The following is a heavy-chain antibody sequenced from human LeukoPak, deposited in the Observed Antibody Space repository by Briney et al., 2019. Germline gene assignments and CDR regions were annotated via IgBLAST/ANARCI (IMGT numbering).Heavy chain of an antibody. J-gene: IGHJ5*02. Sequence: SETLSLTCAVYGGSFSGYYWSWIRQPPGKGLEWIGGINHSGSTNYNPSLKSRVTISVDTSKNQFSLKLSSVTAADTAVYYCARAKGSGSYFNWFDPWGQGTLVTVSS. V-gene: IGHV4-34*01. CDR1: GGSFSGYY. D-gene: IGHD3-10*01. CDR3: ARAKGSGSYFNWFDP. CDR2: INHSGST.